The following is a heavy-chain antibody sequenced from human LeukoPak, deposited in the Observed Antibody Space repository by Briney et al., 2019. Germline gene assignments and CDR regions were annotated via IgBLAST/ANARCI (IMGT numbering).Heavy chain of an antibody. V-gene: IGHV4-38-2*02. CDR2: IYHSGST. J-gene: IGHJ3*02. CDR3: ARGAFGVLLSAFDI. CDR1: GYSISSGYY. Sequence: SETLSLTCTVSGYSISSGYYWGWIRQPPGKGLEWIGNIYHSGSTYSNPSLKSRVIISVDTSKNQFSLKLSSVTAADTAVYWCARGAFGVLLSAFDIWGQGTMVTV. D-gene: IGHD3-3*01.